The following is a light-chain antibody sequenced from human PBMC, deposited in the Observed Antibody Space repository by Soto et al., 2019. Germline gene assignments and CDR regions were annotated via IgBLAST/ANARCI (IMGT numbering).Light chain of an antibody. CDR1: SSDVGGYNY. CDR2: EVS. CDR3: RLYSAPNSPLF. Sequence: QSALTQPPSASGSFGQSVTISCTGTSSDVGGYNYVSWYQQHPGKATKLMIYEVSERPSGVPDRFSGSKSGNTASLTVFGLQADEEADYYCRLYSAPNSPLFFETGTKVTLL. V-gene: IGLV2-8*01. J-gene: IGLJ1*01.